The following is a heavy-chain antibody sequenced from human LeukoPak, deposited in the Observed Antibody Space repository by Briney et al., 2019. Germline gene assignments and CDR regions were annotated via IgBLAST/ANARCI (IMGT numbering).Heavy chain of an antibody. J-gene: IGHJ4*02. Sequence: GGSLRLSCAASGFTFSNYWMSWVRQAPGKGLEWVANVKQDGSETYYVDSVKGRFTISRDNAQKSLYLQMDSLRAEDTAFYFCARDGEIVGARFDYWGQGTLVTVSS. CDR3: ARDGEIVGARFDY. CDR1: GFTFSNYW. CDR2: VKQDGSET. V-gene: IGHV3-7*03. D-gene: IGHD1-26*01.